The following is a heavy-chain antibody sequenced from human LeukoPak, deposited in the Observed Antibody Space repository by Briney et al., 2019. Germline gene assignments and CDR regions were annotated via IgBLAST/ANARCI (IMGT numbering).Heavy chain of an antibody. CDR1: GFTFSSYA. Sequence: GGSLRLSCSASGFTFSSYAMHWVRQAPGKGLEYVPAISSNGGSTYYADSVKGRFTISRDNSKNTLYLQMSSLRAEDTAVYYCVKDSDYGDYEMDYWGQGTLVTVSS. V-gene: IGHV3-64D*06. D-gene: IGHD4-17*01. J-gene: IGHJ4*02. CDR2: ISSNGGST. CDR3: VKDSDYGDYEMDY.